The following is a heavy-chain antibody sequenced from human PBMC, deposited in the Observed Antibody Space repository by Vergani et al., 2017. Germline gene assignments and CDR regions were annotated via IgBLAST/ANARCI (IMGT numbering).Heavy chain of an antibody. Sequence: QVQLHQSGPGLVKPSQTLSLTCAISGDRVSNKSAGWNWIRKPPSRGLGWLGRTYFMSKWYNDYAASVKSRMTINSDTSKNLFSLQLQSVTPEDTAVYYGAREYISLTGEGANYLDIWGKGTTVTVSS. CDR2: TYFMSKWYN. D-gene: IGHD2/OR15-2a*01. CDR1: GDRVSNKSAG. V-gene: IGHV6-1*01. CDR3: AREYISLTGEGANYLDI. J-gene: IGHJ6*03.